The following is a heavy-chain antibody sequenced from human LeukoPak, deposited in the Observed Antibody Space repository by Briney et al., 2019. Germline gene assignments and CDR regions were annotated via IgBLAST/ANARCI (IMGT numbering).Heavy chain of an antibody. CDR3: GRPGTHWNYDY. CDR1: GFPFRTYW. V-gene: IGHV3-7*01. J-gene: IGHJ4*02. CDR2: INEDGSEK. Sequence: GGSLRLSCAASGFPFRTYWMSWVRQAPGKGLEWVGSINEDGSEKHSVDSVKGRFTVSRDNAENSLYLQMNSLRAEDTAVYYCGRPGTHWNYDYWGQGILVTISS. D-gene: IGHD1-7*01.